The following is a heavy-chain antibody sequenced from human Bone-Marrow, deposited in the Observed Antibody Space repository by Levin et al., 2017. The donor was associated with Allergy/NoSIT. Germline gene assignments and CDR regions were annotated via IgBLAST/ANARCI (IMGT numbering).Heavy chain of an antibody. CDR3: AKGTSGSYSSGYFDS. J-gene: IGHJ4*02. Sequence: SLKISCSTSGFKFGDFALHWVRQAPGKGLEWVSGISWNGDSLGYADSVKGRFTISRDNAKTSLYLQMSGLGAEDTALYYCAKGTSGSYSSGYFDSWGQGARVTVSS. D-gene: IGHD1-26*01. V-gene: IGHV3-9*01. CDR1: GFKFGDFA. CDR2: ISWNGDSL.